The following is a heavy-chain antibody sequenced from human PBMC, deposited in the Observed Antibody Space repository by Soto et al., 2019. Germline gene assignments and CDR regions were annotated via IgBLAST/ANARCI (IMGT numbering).Heavy chain of an antibody. D-gene: IGHD2-15*01. J-gene: IGHJ4*02. V-gene: IGHV4-34*01. Sequence: SETLSLTCAVYGGSFSGYYWSWIRQHPGKGLEWIGEINHSGSTNYNPSLKSRVTISVDTSKNQFSLKLSSVTAADTAVYYCASLPGPRYCSGGSCSEAGYWGQGTLVTVSS. CDR3: ASLPGPRYCSGGSCSEAGY. CDR2: INHSGST. CDR1: GGSFSGYY.